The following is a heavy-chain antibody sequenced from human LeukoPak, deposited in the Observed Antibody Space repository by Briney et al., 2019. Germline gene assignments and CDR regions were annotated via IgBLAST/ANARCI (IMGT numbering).Heavy chain of an antibody. CDR1: GFTFRSYD. CDR3: AKIQGMIDL. CDR2: ISGGGYGS. Sequence: PGGSLRLSCAASGFTFRSYDMNWVRWVPGKGLEWVSTISGGGYGSDYADSVKGRFTVSRDNSKNTLYLQMNSLRAEDTAVYYCAKIQGMIDLWGQGTLVTVSS. J-gene: IGHJ5*02. V-gene: IGHV3-23*01. D-gene: IGHD3-16*01.